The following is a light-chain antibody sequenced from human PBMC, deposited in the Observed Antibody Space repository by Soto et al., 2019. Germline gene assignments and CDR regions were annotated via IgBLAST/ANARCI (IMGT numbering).Light chain of an antibody. CDR2: GAS. Sequence: EIVMTQSPDTLSVPPGERATLSCRASQSVSSNLAWYQQKPGQAPRLLIYGASTRATGFPARFSGSGSGTEFTLTISSLQSEDFAVYYCHHYNSWPYTFGQGTKVEIK. CDR1: QSVSSN. V-gene: IGKV3-15*01. J-gene: IGKJ2*01. CDR3: HHYNSWPYT.